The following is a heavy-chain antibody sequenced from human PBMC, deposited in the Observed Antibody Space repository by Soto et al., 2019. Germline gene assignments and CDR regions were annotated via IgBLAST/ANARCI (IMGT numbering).Heavy chain of an antibody. Sequence: SETLSLTCTVSGGSISSYYWSWIRQPPGKGLEWIGYIYYSGSTNYNPSLKSRVTISVDTSKNQFSLKLSSVTAVDTAVYYCARDRKFVCSGGSCSDAFDIWGQGTMVTVSS. D-gene: IGHD2-15*01. CDR2: IYYSGST. V-gene: IGHV4-59*01. CDR3: ARDRKFVCSGGSCSDAFDI. J-gene: IGHJ3*02. CDR1: GGSISSYY.